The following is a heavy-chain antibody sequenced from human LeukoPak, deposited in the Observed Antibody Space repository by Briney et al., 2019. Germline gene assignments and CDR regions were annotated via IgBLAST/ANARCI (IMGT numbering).Heavy chain of an antibody. Sequence: SVKVSCKASGGTFSSYAISWVRQAPGQGLEWMGRIIPILGIANYAQKFQGRVTVTADKSTSTAYMELSSLRSEDTAVYYCAGGPRNFADYWGQGTLVTVSS. CDR3: AGGPRNFADY. V-gene: IGHV1-69*04. CDR1: GGTFSSYA. D-gene: IGHD1-7*01. J-gene: IGHJ4*02. CDR2: IIPILGIA.